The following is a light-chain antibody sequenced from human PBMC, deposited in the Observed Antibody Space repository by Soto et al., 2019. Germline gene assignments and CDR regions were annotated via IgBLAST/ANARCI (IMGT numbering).Light chain of an antibody. CDR1: SSNIGAGYD. CDR3: CSYAGSYTPYV. Sequence: QSVLTQPPSVSGAPGRRVTISCTGSSSNIGAGYDVHWYQQLPGKAPKLLIYGNNNRPSGVPDRFSGSKSGTSASLAITGLRADDEADYYCCSYAGSYTPYVFGTGTKVTVL. J-gene: IGLJ1*01. CDR2: GNN. V-gene: IGLV1-40*01.